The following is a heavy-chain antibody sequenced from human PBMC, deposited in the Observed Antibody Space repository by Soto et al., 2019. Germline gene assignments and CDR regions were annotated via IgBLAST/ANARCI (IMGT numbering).Heavy chain of an antibody. D-gene: IGHD7-27*01. CDR3: ARSTTGDPLEYYYYGMDV. Sequence: PSQTLSLTCAISGDSVSSNSAAWNWIRQSPSRGLEWLGRTYYRSKWYNDYAVSVKSRITISPDTSKNQFSLQLNSVTPEDTAVYYCARSTTGDPLEYYYYGMDVWGQGTTVTVSS. J-gene: IGHJ6*02. CDR2: TYYRSKWYN. V-gene: IGHV6-1*01. CDR1: GDSVSSNSAA.